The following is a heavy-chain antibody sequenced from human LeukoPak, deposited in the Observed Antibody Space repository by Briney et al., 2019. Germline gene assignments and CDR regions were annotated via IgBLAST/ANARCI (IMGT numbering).Heavy chain of an antibody. CDR2: ISGSGSGGST. D-gene: IGHD6-19*01. Sequence: PGGSLRLSCAASGFTFSSSAMSWVRQAPGKGLEWVSSISGSGSGGSTYYADSVKGRFTISRDNSKNTLYLQMNSLRAEDTAVYYCAKDPRHSSGWPYFDYWGQGTLVTVSS. CDR1: GFTFSSSA. CDR3: AKDPRHSSGWPYFDY. V-gene: IGHV3-23*01. J-gene: IGHJ4*02.